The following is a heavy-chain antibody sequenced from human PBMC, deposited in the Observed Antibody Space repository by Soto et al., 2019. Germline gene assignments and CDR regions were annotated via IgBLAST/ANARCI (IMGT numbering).Heavy chain of an antibody. CDR1: GFTFSSYA. CDR3: AKGLFGYYPYYGIDV. V-gene: IGHV3-23*01. J-gene: IGHJ6*02. Sequence: GWSLRLSCAASGFTFSSYAMTWVRQAPGKGLEWVSAISSSGGSTFYADSVKRRFSISRDNSKNTLYLQLNSLRAEDTAVYYCAKGLFGYYPYYGIDVWGQGTTVTVSS. CDR2: ISSSGGST. D-gene: IGHD3-10*01.